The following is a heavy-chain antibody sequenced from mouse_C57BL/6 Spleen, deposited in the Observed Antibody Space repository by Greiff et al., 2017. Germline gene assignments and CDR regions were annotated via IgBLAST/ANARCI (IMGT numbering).Heavy chain of an antibody. J-gene: IGHJ4*01. CDR2: IYPGSGST. CDR3: ARPGTTVVATGQYYYAMDY. D-gene: IGHD1-1*01. CDR1: GYTFTSYW. Sequence: QVQLQQPGAELVKPGASVKMSCKASGYTFTSYWITWVKQRPGQGLEWIGDIYPGSGSTNYNEKFKSKATLTVDTSSSTAYMQLSSLTSEDSAVYYCARPGTTVVATGQYYYAMDYWGQGTSVTVSS. V-gene: IGHV1-55*01.